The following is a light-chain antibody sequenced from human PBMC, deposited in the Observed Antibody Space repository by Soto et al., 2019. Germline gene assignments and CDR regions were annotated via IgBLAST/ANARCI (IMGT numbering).Light chain of an antibody. CDR1: QSLLHSNGYNF. Sequence: EIVMTQSPLSLLVTPGEPASISCRSSQSLLHSNGYNFLDWYLQKPGQSPQLLIYLGSNRASGVPDRFSGSGSGTDFTLKISRVEAEDVGVYYCMQALQTPRTFGQGTKVEIK. CDR3: MQALQTPRT. V-gene: IGKV2-28*01. J-gene: IGKJ1*01. CDR2: LGS.